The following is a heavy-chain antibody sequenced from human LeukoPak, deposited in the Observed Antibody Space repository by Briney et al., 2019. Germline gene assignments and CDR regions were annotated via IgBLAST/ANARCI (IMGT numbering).Heavy chain of an antibody. D-gene: IGHD3-10*01. CDR2: ISYDGSNK. Sequence: GGSLRLSCAASGFTFDDYAMHWVRQAPGKGLEWVAVISYDGSNKYYADSVKGRFTISRDNSKNTLYLQMNSLRAEDTAVYYCARALKGPMVRGVDYWGQGTLVTVSS. CDR1: GFTFDDYA. CDR3: ARALKGPMVRGVDY. J-gene: IGHJ4*02. V-gene: IGHV3-30*04.